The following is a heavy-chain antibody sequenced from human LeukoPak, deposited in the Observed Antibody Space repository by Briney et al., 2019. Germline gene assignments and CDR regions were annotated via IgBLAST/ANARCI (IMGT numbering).Heavy chain of an antibody. J-gene: IGHJ3*02. CDR1: GFTFSSYA. CDR3: ARDRDCSSTSCYPYDAFDI. D-gene: IGHD2-2*01. V-gene: IGHV3-30-3*01. CDR2: ISYDGSNK. Sequence: GRSLRLSCAASGFTFSSYAMHWVRQAPGKGLEWVAVISYDGSNKYYADSVKGRFTISRDNSKNTLYLQMNSLRAEDTAVYYCARDRDCSSTSCYPYDAFDIWGQGTMVTVSS.